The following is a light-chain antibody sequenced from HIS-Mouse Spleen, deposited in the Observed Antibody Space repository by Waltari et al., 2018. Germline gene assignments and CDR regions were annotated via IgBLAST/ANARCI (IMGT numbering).Light chain of an antibody. CDR3: QQRSNWPPLT. CDR2: VAS. CDR1: QSVSSY. J-gene: IGKJ4*01. Sequence: EIVLTQSPATLSLSPGERATLSCGASQSVSSYLAWYQQKPGQAPRLLIYVASNRATGITARFSGSGSGTDFTLTISSLEPEDFAVYYCQQRSNWPPLTFGGGTKVEIK. V-gene: IGKV3-11*01.